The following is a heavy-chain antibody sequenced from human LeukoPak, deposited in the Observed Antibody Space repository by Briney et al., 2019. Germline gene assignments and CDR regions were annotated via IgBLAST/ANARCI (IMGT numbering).Heavy chain of an antibody. CDR2: INHSGST. D-gene: IGHD2-2*01. Sequence: SETLSLTRAVYGGSFSGYYWSWIRQPPGKGLEWIGEINHSGSTNYNPSLKSRVTISVDTSKNQFSLKLSSVTAADTAVYYCARGQYQLLPGNWFDPWGQGTLVTVSS. J-gene: IGHJ5*02. CDR1: GGSFSGYY. V-gene: IGHV4-34*01. CDR3: ARGQYQLLPGNWFDP.